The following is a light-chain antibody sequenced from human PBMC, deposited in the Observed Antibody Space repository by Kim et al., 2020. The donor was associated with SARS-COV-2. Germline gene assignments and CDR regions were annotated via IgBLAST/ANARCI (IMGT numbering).Light chain of an antibody. Sequence: DIQMTQSPSTLSASIGDRVTITCRASRNIATWVAWYQQKPGEAPRLLIYKASNLKSWVPSRFSGSGSGTEFTLTTDSLQADDLATYYCQQYKSYPWTFGQGTKAEIK. CDR1: RNIATW. CDR3: QQYKSYPWT. J-gene: IGKJ1*01. V-gene: IGKV1-5*03. CDR2: KAS.